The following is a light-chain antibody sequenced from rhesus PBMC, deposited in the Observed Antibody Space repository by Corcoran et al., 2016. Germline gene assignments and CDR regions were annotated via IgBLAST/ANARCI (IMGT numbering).Light chain of an antibody. CDR1: QGILSY. V-gene: IGKV1-32*02. J-gene: IGKJ2*01. CDR2: YAN. Sequence: DIQMSQSPSSLSASVGDRVTITRRPSQGILSYLTWYPQKPGKAPQLLIYYANSLASGVPSRFSGGGSGTEFTLTISSLRPDDFATNYYQQDNSNPYSFGQGTKVEIK. CDR3: QQDNSNPYS.